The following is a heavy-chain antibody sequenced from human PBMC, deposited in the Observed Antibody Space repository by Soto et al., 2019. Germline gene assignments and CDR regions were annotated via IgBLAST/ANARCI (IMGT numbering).Heavy chain of an antibody. D-gene: IGHD3-10*01. CDR3: ARDPPPMVRGVIWGYGMDV. CDR1: GGTFSSYA. Sequence: SSVKLSCKASGGTFSSYAISWVRHAPGQGLEWMGGIIPIFGTANYAQKFQGRVTITADESTSTAYMELSSLRSEDTAVYYCARDPPPMVRGVIWGYGMDVWG. J-gene: IGHJ6*02. CDR2: IIPIFGTA. V-gene: IGHV1-69*13.